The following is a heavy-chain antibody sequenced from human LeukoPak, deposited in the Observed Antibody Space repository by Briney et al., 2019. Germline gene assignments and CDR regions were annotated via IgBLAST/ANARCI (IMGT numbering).Heavy chain of an antibody. J-gene: IGHJ4*02. CDR3: AKEGGYASSWI. Sequence: GGSLRLSCAASGFTFSSHTMNWVRQAPGKGLEWVSGVSSSGSNTYYAESVKGRFTISRDNHKNTVHLQMNSLRVEDTAMYYCAKEGGYASSWIWGQGILVTVSS. CDR2: VSSSGSNT. D-gene: IGHD6-13*01. V-gene: IGHV3-23*05. CDR1: GFTFSSHT.